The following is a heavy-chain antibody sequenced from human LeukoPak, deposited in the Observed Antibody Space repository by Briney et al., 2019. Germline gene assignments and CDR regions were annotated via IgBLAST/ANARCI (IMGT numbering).Heavy chain of an antibody. D-gene: IGHD2-21*02. J-gene: IGHJ4*02. CDR1: GLTFNTYS. CDR2: ISSSSSAI. Sequence: PGGSLRLSCAASGLTFNTYSMTWVRQAPGKGLEWVSYISSSSSAIYYADSVKGRFTISRDNAKNSLYLQMNSLRVEDTAFYYCATGVLAYCGGDCYYYWGQGTLVTVSS. CDR3: ATGVLAYCGGDCYYY. V-gene: IGHV3-48*04.